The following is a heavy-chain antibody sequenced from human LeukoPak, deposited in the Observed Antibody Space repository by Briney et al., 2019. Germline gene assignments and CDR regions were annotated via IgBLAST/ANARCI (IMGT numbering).Heavy chain of an antibody. CDR3: ARVGHSSSAGGDAFDI. CDR2: IFHRGGT. J-gene: IGHJ3*02. D-gene: IGHD6-6*01. V-gene: IGHV4-30-4*01. Sequence: SETLSLTCTVSNDSISSGDYYWNWIRQPPGKGLEWIGYIFHRGGTSYNPSLKSRVTISVDRSKNQFSLKLSSVTAADTAVYYCARVGHSSSAGGDAFDIWGQGTMVTVSS. CDR1: NDSISSGDYY.